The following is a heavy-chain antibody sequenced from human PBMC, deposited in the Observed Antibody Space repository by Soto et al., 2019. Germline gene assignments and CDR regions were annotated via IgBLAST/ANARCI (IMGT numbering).Heavy chain of an antibody. CDR3: ARERYYYDSSGYPSYWGAFDI. Sequence: GGSLRLSCAASGFTFSDYYMSWIRQAPGKGLEWVSYISSSGSTIYYADSVKGRFTISRDNAKNSLYLQMNSLRAEDTAVYYCARERYYYDSSGYPSYWGAFDIWGQGTMVTVS. D-gene: IGHD3-22*01. CDR1: GFTFSDYY. V-gene: IGHV3-11*01. J-gene: IGHJ3*02. CDR2: ISSSGSTI.